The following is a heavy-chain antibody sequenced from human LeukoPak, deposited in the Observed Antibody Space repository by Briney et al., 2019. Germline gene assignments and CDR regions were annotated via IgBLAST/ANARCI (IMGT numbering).Heavy chain of an antibody. CDR2: ISSSGNTL. CDR3: ARGSDTKQLWLPDY. CDR1: GFTFSNSG. V-gene: IGHV3-48*01. D-gene: IGHD5-18*01. J-gene: IGHJ4*02. Sequence: PGGSLRLSCGPSGFTFSNSGMNWVRQAPGKGLEWISYISSSGNTLYYADSVKGRFTISRDNAKNSLSVQMNSLRAEDTAVYYCARGSDTKQLWLPDYWGQGTLVTVSS.